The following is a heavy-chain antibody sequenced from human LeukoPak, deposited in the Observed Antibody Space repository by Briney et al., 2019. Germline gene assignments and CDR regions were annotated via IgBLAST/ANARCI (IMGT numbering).Heavy chain of an antibody. CDR3: ARAGVGADTAMELGY. CDR1: GFTFDDYG. CDR2: INWNGGST. D-gene: IGHD5-18*01. Sequence: PGGSLRLSCAASGFTFDDYGMSWVRQAPGKGLEWVSGINWNGGSTGYADSVKGRFTISRDNAKNSLYLQMNSLRAEDTALYSCARAGVGADTAMELGYWGQGTLVTVSS. J-gene: IGHJ4*02. V-gene: IGHV3-20*04.